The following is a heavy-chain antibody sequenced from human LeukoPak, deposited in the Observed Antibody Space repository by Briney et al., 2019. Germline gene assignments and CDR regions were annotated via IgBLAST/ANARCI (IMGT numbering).Heavy chain of an antibody. CDR2: IYYGGST. J-gene: IGHJ4*02. V-gene: IGHV4-39*01. Sequence: SETLSLTCTVSGGSISSSSYYWGWIRQPPGKELEWIGSIYYGGSTYYNPSLKSRVTISVDTSKNQFSLKLSSVTAADTAVYYCARRTMAIYFDYWGQGTLVTVSS. CDR1: GGSISSSSYY. D-gene: IGHD5-24*01. CDR3: ARRTMAIYFDY.